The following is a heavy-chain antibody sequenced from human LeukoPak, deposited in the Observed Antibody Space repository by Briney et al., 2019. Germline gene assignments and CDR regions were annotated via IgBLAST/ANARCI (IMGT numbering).Heavy chain of an antibody. V-gene: IGHV3-23*01. CDR3: AKDWYDY. J-gene: IGHJ4*02. CDR2: VRSNVDGT. D-gene: IGHD6-13*01. CDR1: GFTFSTYA. Sequence: GGSLRLSCAASGFTFSTYAMSWFRQAPGEGLEWVSLVRSNVDGTYYTDSVKGRFTISRDNSKNTLYLQMNSLRAEDTAIYYCAKDWYDYWGQGTLVTVSS.